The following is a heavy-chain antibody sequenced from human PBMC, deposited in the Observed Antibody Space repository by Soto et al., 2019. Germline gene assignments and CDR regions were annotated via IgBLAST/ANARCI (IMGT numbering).Heavy chain of an antibody. Sequence: QLQLQESGSGLVKPSQTLSLTCAVCGGSISSGGYSWSWIRQPPGKGLEWIGYIYHSGYTYYNPSLKSRVTISVDRSKNQFSLKLSSVTAADTAVYYCARAHYGDYGYGMDVWGQGTTVTVSS. J-gene: IGHJ6*02. CDR3: ARAHYGDYGYGMDV. D-gene: IGHD4-17*01. CDR2: IYHSGYT. V-gene: IGHV4-30-2*01. CDR1: GGSISSGGYS.